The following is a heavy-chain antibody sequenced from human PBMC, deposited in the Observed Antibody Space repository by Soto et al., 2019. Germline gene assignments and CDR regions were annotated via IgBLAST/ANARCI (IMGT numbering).Heavy chain of an antibody. D-gene: IGHD3-9*01. CDR1: GFTFSSYS. CDR2: IFVTSTTI. Sequence: GGSLRLSCVSSGFTFSSYSMVWVRQAPGKGLEWISYIFVTSTTIYYADSVKGRFTVSRDNTQNSLFLLMDSMRAEDTAIYYCARDKDWAFDYWGQGTLVTVSS. CDR3: ARDKDWAFDY. J-gene: IGHJ4*02. V-gene: IGHV3-48*04.